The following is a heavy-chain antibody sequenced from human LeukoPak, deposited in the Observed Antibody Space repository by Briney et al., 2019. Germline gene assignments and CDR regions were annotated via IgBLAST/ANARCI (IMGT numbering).Heavy chain of an antibody. CDR3: ARDAYRDAFDI. Sequence: SETLSLTCAVYGGSFSGYYWSWIRQPPGKGLEWIGEINHSGSTNYNPSLKSRVTISVDTSKNQFSLKLSSVTAADTAVYYCARDAYRDAFDIWGQGTMVTVSS. V-gene: IGHV4-34*01. CDR1: GGSFSGYY. D-gene: IGHD2-2*01. J-gene: IGHJ3*02. CDR2: INHSGST.